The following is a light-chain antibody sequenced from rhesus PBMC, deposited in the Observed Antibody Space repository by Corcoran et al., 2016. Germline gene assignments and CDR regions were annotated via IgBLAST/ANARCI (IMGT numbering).Light chain of an antibody. Sequence: DIQMTQSPSSLSASVGDRVTITCRATENVKNNQHWYQQKTGKAPQLLIYTASTLQSGVPSRFSGSRSGTDYNFTLSNLQPEDVATYYFQHNYGAPFTFGPGTKLDIK. J-gene: IGKJ3*01. CDR2: TAS. CDR1: ENVKNN. V-gene: IGKV1-74*01. CDR3: QHNYGAPFT.